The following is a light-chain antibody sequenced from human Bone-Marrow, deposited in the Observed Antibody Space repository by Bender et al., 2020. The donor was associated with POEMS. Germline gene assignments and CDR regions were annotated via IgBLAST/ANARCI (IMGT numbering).Light chain of an antibody. CDR2: AVT. Sequence: QSALTQPASVSGSPGQSITISCTGTSRDIGAYNFVSWYQQHPGKAPKLMIYAVTKRPSGISNRFSGSKSGNTASLTISGLQAEDEADYYCCSYAGSSTYVFGTGTKVTVL. CDR1: SRDIGAYNF. CDR3: CSYAGSSTYV. J-gene: IGLJ1*01. V-gene: IGLV2-23*02.